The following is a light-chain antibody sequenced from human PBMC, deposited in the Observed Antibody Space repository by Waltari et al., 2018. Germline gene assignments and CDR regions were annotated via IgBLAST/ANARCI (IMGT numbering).Light chain of an antibody. Sequence: DIVMTQSPDSLAGSLGERATIHCKSSQSVLHSSNNKNYLAWYQQKPGQPPKLLLDWASTRESGVPDRFSGSGSGTYFTLTISSLRAEDVAVYYCQQHYSAPLTFGGGTKVELK. J-gene: IGKJ4*01. CDR1: QSVLHSSNNKNY. V-gene: IGKV4-1*01. CDR2: WAS. CDR3: QQHYSAPLT.